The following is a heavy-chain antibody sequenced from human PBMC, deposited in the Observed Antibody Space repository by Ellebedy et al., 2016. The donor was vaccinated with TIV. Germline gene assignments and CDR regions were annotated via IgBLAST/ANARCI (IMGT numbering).Heavy chain of an antibody. Sequence: GESLKISXAASGVTFRSYAMHWVRQAPGKGLEWVAVISYDGSNKYDADFVKGRFTISRDNSKNTLYLQMNSLRAEDTAVYYCAILHFGSGIDFWGQGTLVTVSS. CDR3: AILHFGSGIDF. V-gene: IGHV3-30-3*01. CDR1: GVTFRSYA. J-gene: IGHJ4*02. CDR2: ISYDGSNK. D-gene: IGHD3-10*01.